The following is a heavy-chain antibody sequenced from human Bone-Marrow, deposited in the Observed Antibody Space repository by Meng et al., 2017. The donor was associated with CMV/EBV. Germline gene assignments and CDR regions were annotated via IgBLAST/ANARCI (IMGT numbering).Heavy chain of an antibody. V-gene: IGHV3-30*03. J-gene: IGHJ4*02. CDR2: ISNDGSNK. CDR3: ARGGPSILVPARPWL. D-gene: IGHD2-2*01. CDR1: RFPFSSYS. Sequence: GESLKISCAASRFPFSSYSIHWVRQAPGKGLEWVAVISNDGSNKYYADSVKGRLTISRDNSKNTLYLQMNSLRAEDTAFYYCARGGPSILVPARPWLWGQGTRVTVSS.